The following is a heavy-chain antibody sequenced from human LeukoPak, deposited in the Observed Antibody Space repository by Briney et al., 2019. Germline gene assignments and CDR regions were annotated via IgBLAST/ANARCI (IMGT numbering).Heavy chain of an antibody. J-gene: IGHJ4*02. CDR3: ARDYRWWIQIDY. Sequence: PGGSLRLSCADSGFTFSNYWMHWVRQAPGKGLVWVSRINYDGSTTTYADSVKGRFTISRDNAKNTLYLQMNSLRAEDTAVYYCARDYRWWIQIDYWGQGTLVTVSS. CDR2: INYDGSTT. D-gene: IGHD5-18*01. CDR1: GFTFSNYW. V-gene: IGHV3-74*01.